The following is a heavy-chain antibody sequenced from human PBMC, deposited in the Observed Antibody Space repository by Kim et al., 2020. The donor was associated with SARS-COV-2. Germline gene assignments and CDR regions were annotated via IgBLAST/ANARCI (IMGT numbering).Heavy chain of an antibody. D-gene: IGHD3-10*01. J-gene: IGHJ4*02. CDR3: AGRVFDY. V-gene: IGHV3-48*02. Sequence: SGGPIFYADSGKGRLTMSRDNAKNSLYLQLNSLRDEDTAVYYCAGRVFDYWGQGTLVTVSS. CDR2: SGGPI.